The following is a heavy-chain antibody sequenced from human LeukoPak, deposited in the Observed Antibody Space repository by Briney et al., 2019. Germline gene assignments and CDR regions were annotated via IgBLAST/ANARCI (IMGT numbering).Heavy chain of an antibody. J-gene: IGHJ4*02. CDR1: GFTFSSYS. V-gene: IGHV3-30*02. Sequence: QPGGSLRLSCAASGFTFSSYSMNWVRQAPGKGLEWVAFIRYDGRNKYYADSVKGRFTISRDNSKNTLCLQMNSLRAEDTAVYYCAKEIWPTVTTPGHTHFDYWGQGTLVTVSS. CDR3: AKEIWPTVTTPGHTHFDY. D-gene: IGHD4-17*01. CDR2: IRYDGRNK.